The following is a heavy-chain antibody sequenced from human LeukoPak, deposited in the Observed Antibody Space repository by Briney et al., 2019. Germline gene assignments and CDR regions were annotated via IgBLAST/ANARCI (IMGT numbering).Heavy chain of an antibody. CDR2: IRYDGSNK. V-gene: IGHV3-30*02. D-gene: IGHD2-2*01. CDR1: GFTFSSYG. CDR3: AKITYCSSTSCPHGIDY. J-gene: IGHJ4*02. Sequence: GGSLRLSCAASGFTFSSYGMHWVRQAPGKGLEWVAFIRYDGSNKYYADSVKGRFTISRDNSKNTLYLQMNSLRAEDTAVYYCAKITYCSSTSCPHGIDYWGQGTLVTVPS.